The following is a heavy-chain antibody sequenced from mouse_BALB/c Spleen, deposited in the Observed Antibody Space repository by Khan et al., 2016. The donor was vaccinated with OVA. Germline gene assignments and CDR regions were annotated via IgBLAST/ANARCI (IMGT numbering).Heavy chain of an antibody. Sequence: QIQLVQSGPELKKPGETVRISCKASGYTFTTAGMQWVQKMPGKGLEWIGWINTHSGVPKYAEDFKGRFAFSLETSASTAYLQITNLKNEDTATYFCARGGAAYYRNDGGAMEYWGQGTSVTVSS. V-gene: IGHV9-4*02. CDR3: ARGGAAYYRNDGGAMEY. CDR2: INTHSGVP. D-gene: IGHD2-14*01. J-gene: IGHJ4*01. CDR1: GYTFTTAG.